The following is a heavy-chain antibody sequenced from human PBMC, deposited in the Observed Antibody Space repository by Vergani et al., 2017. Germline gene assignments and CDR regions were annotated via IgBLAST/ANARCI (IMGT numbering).Heavy chain of an antibody. D-gene: IGHD2-2*01. Sequence: EVQLLESGGGLVQPGGSLRLSCAASGFTFSSYAMSWVRQTPGKGLEWVSGIGGSGGSTHYADSVKGRFTISRHNFKNTLYVQMNSLRAEDTAVYYCVKDRNSVVPAAPDAFDIWGQGTMVTVSS. CDR3: VKDRNSVVPAAPDAFDI. CDR2: IGGSGGST. CDR1: GFTFSSYA. J-gene: IGHJ3*02. V-gene: IGHV3-23*01.